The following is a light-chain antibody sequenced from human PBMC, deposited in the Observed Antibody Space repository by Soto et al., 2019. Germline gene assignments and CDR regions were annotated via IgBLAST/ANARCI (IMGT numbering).Light chain of an antibody. CDR2: DAS. J-gene: IGKJ1*01. V-gene: IGKV3-20*01. CDR3: QLYGVSPKT. Sequence: EIVLTQSPGTLSLSPGERATLSCRASQTLTNTYLAWYQQKPGQAPRLLIFDASTRATGIPDRFSGSGSGTDFTLTISRLDPEDFAVYCCQLYGVSPKTFGQGTNVEVK. CDR1: QTLTNTY.